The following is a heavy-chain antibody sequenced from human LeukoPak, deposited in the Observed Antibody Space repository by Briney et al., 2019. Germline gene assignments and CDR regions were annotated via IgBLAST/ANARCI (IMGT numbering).Heavy chain of an antibody. Sequence: ASVKVSCQASGYNFIDYDINWVRQAPGQGPEWMGWMNPSSGNTGYAQKFQGRVSMTRDTSINIAYMELTSLGSDDTAVYYCARGISGYSYGYGYNWGRGTLVTVPS. CDR3: ARGISGYSYGYGYN. J-gene: IGHJ4*02. CDR2: MNPSSGNT. V-gene: IGHV1-8*01. CDR1: GYNFIDYD. D-gene: IGHD5-18*01.